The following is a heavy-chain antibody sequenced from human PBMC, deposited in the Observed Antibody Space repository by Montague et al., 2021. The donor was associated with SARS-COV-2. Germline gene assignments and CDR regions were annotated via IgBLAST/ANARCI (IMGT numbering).Heavy chain of an antibody. CDR2: IYYTGNT. CDR1: GGSITNNIDY. Sequence: SETLSLTCTVSGGSITNNIDYWAWIRQPPGKGLEWIGSIYYTGNTYYXPSLKSPVTISVVTSKNHFTLKLSSVTAAETAVYYCARLKRYFDSSGSPSAFDFWGQGTKVTVSS. D-gene: IGHD3-22*01. CDR3: ARLKRYFDSSGSPSAFDF. V-gene: IGHV4-39*02. J-gene: IGHJ3*01.